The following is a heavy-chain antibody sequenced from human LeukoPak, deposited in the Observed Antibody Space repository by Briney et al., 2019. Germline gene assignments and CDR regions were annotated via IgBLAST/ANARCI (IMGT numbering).Heavy chain of an antibody. V-gene: IGHV4-59*11. Sequence: SETLSLTCTVSGGSISSHYWSWIRQPPGKGLEGIGYIYYSGSTNYNPSLKSRVTISVDTSKNQFSLKLSSVTAADTAVYYCARVYLVTPLHYYYYMDVWGKGTTVTVSS. J-gene: IGHJ6*03. CDR3: ARVYLVTPLHYYYYMDV. CDR1: GGSISSHY. D-gene: IGHD4-23*01. CDR2: IYYSGST.